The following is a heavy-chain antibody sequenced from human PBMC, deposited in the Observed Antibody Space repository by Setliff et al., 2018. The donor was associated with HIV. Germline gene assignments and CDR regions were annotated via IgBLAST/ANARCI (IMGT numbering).Heavy chain of an antibody. CDR3: AGGYASGSGSYYYDY. CDR1: GYTFATYD. J-gene: IGHJ4*02. D-gene: IGHD2-15*01. Sequence: ASVKVSCKPSGYTFATYDINWVRQAAGQGLEWLGWVNPYSGNSGYAQKFHGRLTMTRDTSRGTAHMELRSLRSDDTAVYLCAGGYASGSGSYYYDYWGQGTLVTVSS. CDR2: VNPYSGNS. V-gene: IGHV1-8*02.